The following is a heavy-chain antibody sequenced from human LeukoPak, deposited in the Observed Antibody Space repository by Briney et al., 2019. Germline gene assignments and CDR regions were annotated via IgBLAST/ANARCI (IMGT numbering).Heavy chain of an antibody. Sequence: SETLSLTCTVSGGSISSYYWSWIRQPAGKGLEWIGRIYTSGSTNYNPSLKSRVTMSVDTSKNQFSLKLSSVTAADTAVYYCAREIDYYDSSDYYGPGDYWGQGTLVTVSS. CDR1: GGSISSYY. CDR2: IYTSGST. D-gene: IGHD3-22*01. V-gene: IGHV4-4*07. J-gene: IGHJ4*02. CDR3: AREIDYYDSSDYYGPGDY.